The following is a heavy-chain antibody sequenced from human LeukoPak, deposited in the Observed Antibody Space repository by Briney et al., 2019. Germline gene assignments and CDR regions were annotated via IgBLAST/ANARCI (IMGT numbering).Heavy chain of an antibody. V-gene: IGHV3-21*01. CDR2: ISSSSSYI. Sequence: SGGSLRLSCAASGFTFSYYNMNWFRQAPGKGLEWVASISSSSSYIYYADSVKGRFTISRNNAKNSLYLQMNSLRAEDTAVYYCARDHHRRLYDSQARDTFDFWGQGTMVTVSS. D-gene: IGHD3-22*01. J-gene: IGHJ3*01. CDR1: GFTFSYYN. CDR3: ARDHHRRLYDSQARDTFDF.